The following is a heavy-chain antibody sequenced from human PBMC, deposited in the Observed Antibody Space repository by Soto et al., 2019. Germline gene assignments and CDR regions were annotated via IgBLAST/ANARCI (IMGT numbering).Heavy chain of an antibody. CDR2: ISGSGGST. CDR3: AKDSFSGYYYDSSGYYFPGVN. J-gene: IGHJ4*02. D-gene: IGHD3-22*01. CDR1: GFTFSSYA. V-gene: IGHV3-23*01. Sequence: PGGSLRLSCAASGFTFSSYAMSWVRQAPGKGLEWVSAISGSGGSTYYADSVKGRFTISRDNSKNTLYLQMNSLRAEDTAVYYCAKDSFSGYYYDSSGYYFPGVNWGQGTLVTVSS.